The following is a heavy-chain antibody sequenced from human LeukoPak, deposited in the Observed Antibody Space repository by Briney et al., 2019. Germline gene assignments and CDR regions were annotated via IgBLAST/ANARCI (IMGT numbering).Heavy chain of an antibody. D-gene: IGHD4-17*01. CDR2: ISNSGETT. CDR3: VKQDGDWH. J-gene: IGHJ4*02. Sequence: GGSLRLSCVASGFIFNNYAMSWVRQAPGKGLEWVSTISNSGETTYYADSVTGRFTIFRDNSKNTLYLQLNSLRAEDTAVYYCVKQDGDWHWGQGTLVTVSS. V-gene: IGHV3-23*01. CDR1: GFIFNNYA.